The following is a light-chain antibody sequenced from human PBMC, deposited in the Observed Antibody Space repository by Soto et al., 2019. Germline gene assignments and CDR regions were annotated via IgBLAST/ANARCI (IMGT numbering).Light chain of an antibody. Sequence: EIVLTQSPGTLSLSPGESATLSCRASHFVSRSYFAWYQQRPGQAPRLLIYDASRRATGIPDRFSGRGSGTDFPLTIRGLEPEDFGVYYCHQSGDSVWTFGKGTKVDIK. CDR3: HQSGDSVWT. V-gene: IGKV3-20*01. CDR1: HFVSRSY. J-gene: IGKJ1*01. CDR2: DAS.